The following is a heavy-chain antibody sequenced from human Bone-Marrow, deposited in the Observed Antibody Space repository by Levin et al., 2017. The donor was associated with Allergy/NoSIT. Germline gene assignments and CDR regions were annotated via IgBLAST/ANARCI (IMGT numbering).Heavy chain of an antibody. D-gene: IGHD3-10*01. J-gene: IGHJ5*02. CDR1: GGSMKTYY. Sequence: SETLSLTCTVSGGSMKTYYWTWIRQPPGKGLEWIGHIYSGTTNYNPSLKSRVTISEDPSKNQFSLILTSVTAADTAVYYCVRDGYGSGSYGWFDPWGQGTQVTVAS. CDR3: VRDGYGSGSYGWFDP. V-gene: IGHV4-59*01. CDR2: IYSGTT.